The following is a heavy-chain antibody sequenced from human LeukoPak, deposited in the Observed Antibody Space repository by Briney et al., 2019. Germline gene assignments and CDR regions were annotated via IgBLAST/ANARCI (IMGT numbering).Heavy chain of an antibody. CDR1: GFTFSFYS. V-gene: IGHV3-48*01. J-gene: IGHJ4*02. D-gene: IGHD6-13*01. CDR2: ISTSSTTI. CDR3: ARGNPTSGSWPISDY. Sequence: GGSLRLSCAASGFTFSFYSMNWVRQAPGKGLEWVSYISTSSTTIYYADSVRGRFTISRDNAKNSLYLQMNSLRAEDTAVYYCARGNPTSGSWPISDYWGQGTLVTVSS.